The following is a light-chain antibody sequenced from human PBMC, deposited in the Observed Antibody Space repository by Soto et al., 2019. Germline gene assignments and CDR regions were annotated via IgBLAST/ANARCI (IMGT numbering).Light chain of an antibody. CDR2: LGS. CDR3: MQALQTHRT. J-gene: IGKJ1*01. Sequence: IVVTQSPLSLPVTPGEPASISCRSSQSLLHSNGYNSLDWFLQKPGQSPQVLIYLGSNRASGVPDRFSGSGSGTDFTLQISRVEAEDVGVYYCMQALQTHRTFGPGTKVEIK. V-gene: IGKV2-28*01. CDR1: QSLLHSNGYNS.